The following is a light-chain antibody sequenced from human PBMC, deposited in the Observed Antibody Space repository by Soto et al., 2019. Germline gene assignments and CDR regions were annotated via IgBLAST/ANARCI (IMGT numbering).Light chain of an antibody. Sequence: QSVLTQPRSVSGSPGQSVTISCTGTSSDVGGYNYVSWYQQHPGKAPQLMIYDVSKRPSGVPDRFSGSKSGNTASLTISGLQAEDEADYYCCSYAGSYTVVFGVGTKLTVL. CDR2: DVS. J-gene: IGLJ2*01. V-gene: IGLV2-11*01. CDR3: CSYAGSYTVV. CDR1: SSDVGGYNY.